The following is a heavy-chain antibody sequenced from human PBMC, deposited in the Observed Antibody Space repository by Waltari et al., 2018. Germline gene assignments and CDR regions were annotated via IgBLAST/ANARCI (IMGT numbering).Heavy chain of an antibody. V-gene: IGHV1-8*01. CDR3: ARASSSWYYYYGMDV. CDR1: GYTFTSYD. CDR2: MNPNSGNT. D-gene: IGHD6-13*01. Sequence: QVQLVQSGAEVKKPGASVKVSCKASGYTFTSYDINWVRTAPGQGLEWMGWMNPNSGNTGYAQKFQGRVTMTRNTSISTAYMELSSLRSEDTAVYYCARASSSWYYYYGMDVWGQGTTVTVSS. J-gene: IGHJ6*02.